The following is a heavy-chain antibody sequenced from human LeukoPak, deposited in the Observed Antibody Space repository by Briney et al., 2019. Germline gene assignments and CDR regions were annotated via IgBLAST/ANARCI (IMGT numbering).Heavy chain of an antibody. CDR1: GFTFSDYY. CDR3: ARDKKYYDYVWGSYRPLDY. Sequence: GWSLRLPCAASGFTFSDYYMSWIRQATGKGLDRVSYISSSGSTIYYEDYVKCRFTVSMDDGRNSLYLQMNCLRAEDTAVYYCARDKKYYDYVWGSYRPLDYWGQGTLVTVSS. J-gene: IGHJ4*02. V-gene: IGHV3-11*04. CDR2: ISSSGSTI. D-gene: IGHD3-16*02.